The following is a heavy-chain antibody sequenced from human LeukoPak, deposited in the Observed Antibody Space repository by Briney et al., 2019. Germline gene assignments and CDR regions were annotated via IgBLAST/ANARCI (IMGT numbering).Heavy chain of an antibody. CDR1: GFTFSRYW. Sequence: GGSLRLSCEASGFTFSRYWMHWVRQAPGKGLVWVSRIKSDGKTSYADSVKGRFTISRDNAKNTVSLQMDSLRAEDTGVYYCARAPSEVGGYYPEYFRHWGQGTLVTVSS. CDR2: IKSDGKT. V-gene: IGHV3-74*01. D-gene: IGHD3-22*01. J-gene: IGHJ1*01. CDR3: ARAPSEVGGYYPEYFRH.